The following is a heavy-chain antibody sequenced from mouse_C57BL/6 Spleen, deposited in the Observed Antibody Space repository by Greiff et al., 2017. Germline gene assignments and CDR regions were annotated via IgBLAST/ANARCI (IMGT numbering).Heavy chain of an antibody. CDR3: TRDRHYYGSSYDAKDY. CDR2: ISSGGDYI. Sequence: EVQLVESGEGLVKPGGSLKLSCAASGFTFSSYAMTWVRQTPEKRLEWVAYISSGGDYIYYADTVKGRFTISRDNARNTLYLQMSSLKSEDTAMYYSTRDRHYYGSSYDAKDYWGQGTSVTVSS. CDR1: GFTFSSYA. V-gene: IGHV5-9-1*02. J-gene: IGHJ4*01. D-gene: IGHD1-1*01.